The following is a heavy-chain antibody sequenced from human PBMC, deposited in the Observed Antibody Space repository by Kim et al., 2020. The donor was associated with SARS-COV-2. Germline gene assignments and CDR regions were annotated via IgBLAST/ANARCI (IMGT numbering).Heavy chain of an antibody. D-gene: IGHD6-19*01. Sequence: GGSLRLSCAASGFTFSSYAMSWVRQDPGKGLEWVSAISGSGGSTYYADSVKGRFTISRDNSKNTLYLQMNSLRAEDTAVYYCAKDGVVAGRNPLDYWGQGTLVTVSS. V-gene: IGHV3-23*01. CDR1: GFTFSSYA. CDR2: ISGSGGST. J-gene: IGHJ4*02. CDR3: AKDGVVAGRNPLDY.